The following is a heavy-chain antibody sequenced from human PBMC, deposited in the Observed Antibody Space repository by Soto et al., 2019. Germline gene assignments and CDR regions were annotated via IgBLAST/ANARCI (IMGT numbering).Heavy chain of an antibody. D-gene: IGHD3-3*01. CDR2: ISSNGGST. J-gene: IGHJ5*02. V-gene: IGHV3-64D*06. CDR3: VKPGGYHDFWSGYPNWFDP. Sequence: GGSLRLSCSASGFTFSSYAMHWVRQAPGKGLEYVSAISSNGGSTYYADSVKGRFTISRDNSKNTLYLQMSSLRAEDTAVYYCVKPGGYHDFWSGYPNWFDPWGQGTLVTVSS. CDR1: GFTFSSYA.